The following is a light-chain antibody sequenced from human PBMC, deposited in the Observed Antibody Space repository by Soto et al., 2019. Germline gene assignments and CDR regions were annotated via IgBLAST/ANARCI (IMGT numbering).Light chain of an antibody. V-gene: IGKV1-39*01. J-gene: IGKJ2*01. Sequence: DIQMTQSPSSLSASVGDRVTITCRASQSISTYLNWYQHKRGQAPKLLIYIASNLQSGVPSRFSGSGSGTEFTLTISNLHPEDFATYYCQQSYVTPYTFGQGTKLEIK. CDR1: QSISTY. CDR3: QQSYVTPYT. CDR2: IAS.